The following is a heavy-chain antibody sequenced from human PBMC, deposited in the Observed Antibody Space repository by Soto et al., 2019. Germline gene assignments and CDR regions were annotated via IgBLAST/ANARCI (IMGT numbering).Heavy chain of an antibody. CDR3: AREGYGGYRNYMDV. D-gene: IGHD4-17*01. J-gene: IGHJ6*03. V-gene: IGHV3-33*01. CDR2: IWYDGSNR. Sequence: GGSLHLSCAASGFTFSSYGLHWVRQAPGNGGEWVAVIWYDGSNRYYADCVKGRITISRDNSKNTLYLQMNSLRAEDTAVYYCAREGYGGYRNYMDVWGKGTTVTVSS. CDR1: GFTFSSYG.